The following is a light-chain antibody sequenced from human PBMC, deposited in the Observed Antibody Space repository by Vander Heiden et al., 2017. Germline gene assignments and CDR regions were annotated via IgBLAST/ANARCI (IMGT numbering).Light chain of an antibody. J-gene: IGLJ7*01. CDR3: QVWDSSSAV. CDR2: YDS. Sequence: SYVLTQPPPGSVAPGKTARITCGENNIGSKSVHWYQQKPGQAPVLVIYYDSDRPSGIPERFSGSNSGNTATLTISRVEAGDEADYYCQVWDSSSAVFGGGTQLTVL. V-gene: IGLV3-21*04. CDR1: NIGSKS.